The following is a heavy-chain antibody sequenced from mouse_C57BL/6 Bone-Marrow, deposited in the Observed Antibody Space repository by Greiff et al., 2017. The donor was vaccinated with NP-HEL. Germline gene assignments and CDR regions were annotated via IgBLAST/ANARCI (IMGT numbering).Heavy chain of an antibody. D-gene: IGHD2-4*01. V-gene: IGHV2-2*01. J-gene: IGHJ2*01. CDR1: GFSLTSYG. CDR3: ARNTMITTGYYFDY. CDR2: IWSGGST. Sequence: VQRVESGPGLVQPSQSLSITCTVSGFSLTSYGVHWVLQSPGKGLAWLGVIWSGGSTDYTAAFISRLSISKDNSKSQVFFKMNRLQADDTAIYYCARNTMITTGYYFDYWGQGTTLTVSS.